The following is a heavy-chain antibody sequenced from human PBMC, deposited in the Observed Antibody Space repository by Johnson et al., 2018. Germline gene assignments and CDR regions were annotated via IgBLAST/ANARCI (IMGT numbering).Heavy chain of an antibody. D-gene: IGHD3-22*01. CDR1: GFTFSSYA. CDR3: AKSYYYDTSFQH. V-gene: IGHV3-23*04. Sequence: VQLVQSGGGLVQPGGSQRLSCAASGFTFSSYAMSWVRQAPGKGLEWVSAISGNAGSTYYADSVKGRFTISRDNSKNTVYLQMNSLRAEDTAVYYCAKSYYYDTSFQHWGQGTLVTVSS. CDR2: ISGNAGST. J-gene: IGHJ1*01.